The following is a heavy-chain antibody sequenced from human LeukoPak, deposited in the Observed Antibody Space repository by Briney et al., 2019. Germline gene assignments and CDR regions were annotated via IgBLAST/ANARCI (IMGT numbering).Heavy chain of an antibody. CDR1: GDSISGRGYS. D-gene: IGHD3-3*01. Sequence: SETLSLTCAVSGDSISGRGYSWSWIRQPPGKRLEWIGYIYSSGSAYYNPSLTSRFTISVPTSKNQFSLKLNSVTAADTAVYYCARIFAADRFDPWGQGTLVTVSS. CDR2: IYSSGSA. CDR3: ARIFAADRFDP. V-gene: IGHV4-30-4*07. J-gene: IGHJ5*02.